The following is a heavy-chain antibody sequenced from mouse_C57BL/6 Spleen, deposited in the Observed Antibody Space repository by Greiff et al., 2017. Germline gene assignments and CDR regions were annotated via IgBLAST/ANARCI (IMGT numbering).Heavy chain of an antibody. CDR2: INPNNGGT. J-gene: IGHJ3*01. CDR3: ANLYYDYDPVAY. CDR1: GYTFTDYY. V-gene: IGHV1-26*01. D-gene: IGHD2-4*01. Sequence: EVQLQQSGPELVKPGASVKISCKASGYTFTDYYMNWVKQSHGKSLEWIGDINPNNGGTSYNQKFKGKATLTVDKSSSTAYMELRSLTSEDSAVYYCANLYYDYDPVAYWGQGTLVTVSA.